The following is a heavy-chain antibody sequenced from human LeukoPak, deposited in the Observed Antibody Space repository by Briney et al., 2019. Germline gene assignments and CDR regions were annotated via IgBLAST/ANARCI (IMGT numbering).Heavy chain of an antibody. Sequence: SGPTLANPTETLTLTCTCSGFSVSSSGVAVGWIRQPPGKALEWLGHIYWNDDDRYSTSLRSRLTITRDTSENQVVLTMTNMDPVDTATYYCAHLTTSAYYYDYWGQGTLVTVSS. D-gene: IGHD1-1*01. CDR2: IYWNDDD. CDR1: GFSVSSSGVA. CDR3: AHLTTSAYYYDY. V-gene: IGHV2-5*01. J-gene: IGHJ4*02.